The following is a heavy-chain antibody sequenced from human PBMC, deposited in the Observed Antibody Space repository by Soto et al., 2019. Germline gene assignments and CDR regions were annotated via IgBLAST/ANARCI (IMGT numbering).Heavy chain of an antibody. J-gene: IGHJ6*02. CDR3: AAAGLWFGERGGYYYYYGMDV. CDR2: IVVGSGNT. Sequence: SVKVSCKASGFTFTSSAVQWVRQARGQRLEWIGWIVVGSGNTNYAQKFQERVTITRDMSTSTAYMELSSLRSEDTAVYYCAAAGLWFGERGGYYYYYGMDVWGQGTTVTVSS. D-gene: IGHD3-10*01. V-gene: IGHV1-58*01. CDR1: GFTFTSSA.